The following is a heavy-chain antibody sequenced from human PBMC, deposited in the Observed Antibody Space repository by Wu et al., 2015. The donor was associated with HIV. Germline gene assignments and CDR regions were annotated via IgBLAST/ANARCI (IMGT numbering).Heavy chain of an antibody. D-gene: IGHD3-10*01. CDR2: FDPEDGET. V-gene: IGHV1-24*01. J-gene: IGHJ6*03. CDR1: GYTLTELS. CDR3: ATVRGDYVSETSRYYYYYMDV. Sequence: QVQLVQSGAEVKKPGASVKVSCKVSGYTLTELSMHWVRQAPGKGLEWMGGFDPEDGETIYAQNFQGRLTMTEDTSTDTAYMELNSLRSEDTAVYYCATVRGDYVSETSRYYYYYMDVWGKGTTVTVSS.